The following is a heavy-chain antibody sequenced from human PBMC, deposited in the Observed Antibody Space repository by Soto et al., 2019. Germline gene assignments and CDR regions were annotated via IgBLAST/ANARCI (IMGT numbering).Heavy chain of an antibody. D-gene: IGHD3-10*01. V-gene: IGHV3-53*01. CDR3: GTPTGGGGY. CDR1: GFTVSNNY. Sequence: EVQLVESGGGLIQPGGSLRLSCAVSGFTVSNNYMSWVRQAPGKGLEGVSVIYSGGYTAYGDSVKGRFTISRDNSKNTISPQKNSTGPRATGFYYWGTPTGGGGYWGQGTLVTVSS. J-gene: IGHJ4*02. CDR2: IYSGGYT.